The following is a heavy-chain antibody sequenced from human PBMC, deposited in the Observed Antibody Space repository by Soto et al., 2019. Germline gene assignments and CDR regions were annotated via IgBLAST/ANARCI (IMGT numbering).Heavy chain of an antibody. V-gene: IGHV3-21*01. CDR1: GFTFSGYS. J-gene: IGHJ6*02. D-gene: IGHD2-21*02. CDR2: ISTRSDI. CDR3: AREETAWPLAYGLEV. Sequence: PGGSLRLSCAASGFTFSGYSMNWVRQAPGKGLEWVASISTRSDIYYADSVKGRFTISRDNAKNSVSLQMNSLRAEDTAVYYCAREETAWPLAYGLEVWGQGTTVTVSS.